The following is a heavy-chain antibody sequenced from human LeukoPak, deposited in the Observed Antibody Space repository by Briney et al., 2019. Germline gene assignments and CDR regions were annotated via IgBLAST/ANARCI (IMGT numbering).Heavy chain of an antibody. CDR3: ARWYSSGWHFDY. CDR2: IYYSGST. V-gene: IGHV4-39*07. Sequence: PSETLSLTCTVSGGSISSSSYYWGWIRQPPGKGLEWIGSIYYSGSTYYNPSLKSRVTISVDTSKNQFSLRLKSVTAADTAVYYCARWYSSGWHFDYWGQGTLVTVSS. CDR1: GGSISSSSYY. D-gene: IGHD6-19*01. J-gene: IGHJ4*02.